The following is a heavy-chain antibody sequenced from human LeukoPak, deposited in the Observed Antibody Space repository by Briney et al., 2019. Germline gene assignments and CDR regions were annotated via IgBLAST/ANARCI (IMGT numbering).Heavy chain of an antibody. CDR2: ISYDGSNK. D-gene: IGHD6-6*01. CDR1: GFTFSSYA. V-gene: IGHV3-30*04. Sequence: GGSLRLSCAASGFTFSSYAMHWVRQAPGKGLEWVAVISYDGSNKYYADSVKGRFTISRDNSKNTLYLQMNSLRAEDTAVYYCARDDPVAALDYWGQGTLVTVSS. CDR3: ARDDPVAALDY. J-gene: IGHJ4*02.